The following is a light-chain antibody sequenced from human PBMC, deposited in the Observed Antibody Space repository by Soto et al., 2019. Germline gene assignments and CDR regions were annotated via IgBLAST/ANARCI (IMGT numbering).Light chain of an antibody. CDR1: QSVGGSS. Sequence: MTQSPATVSVSPGESATLSCRASQSVGGSSLAWYQQRPGQAPRLLIYDTSKRATGIPDRFSGSGSGTDFTLTISRLEPEDFAVYYCQQYQNSPRTFGQGTKVDSK. V-gene: IGKV3-20*01. CDR3: QQYQNSPRT. CDR2: DTS. J-gene: IGKJ1*01.